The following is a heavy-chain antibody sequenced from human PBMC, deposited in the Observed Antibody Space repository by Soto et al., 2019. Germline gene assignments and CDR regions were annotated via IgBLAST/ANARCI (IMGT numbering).Heavy chain of an antibody. Sequence: VQLVESGGGVVQPGRSLRLSCAASGFTFSSYGMHWVRQAPGKGLEWVAVISYDGSNKYYADSVKGRFTISRDNSKNTLYLQMNSLRAEDTAVYYCAKDGRSSIWAFDIWGQGTMVTVSS. CDR2: ISYDGSNK. J-gene: IGHJ3*02. CDR3: AKDGRSSIWAFDI. CDR1: GFTFSSYG. D-gene: IGHD1-26*01. V-gene: IGHV3-30*18.